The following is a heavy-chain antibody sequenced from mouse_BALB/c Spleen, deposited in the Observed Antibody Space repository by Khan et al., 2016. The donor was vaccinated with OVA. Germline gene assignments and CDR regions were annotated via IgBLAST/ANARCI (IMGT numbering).Heavy chain of an antibody. V-gene: IGHV1S136*01. CDR3: ARDYGRSFLFAY. CDR2: INPYTDGS. D-gene: IGHD1-1*01. CDR1: GYTFTKYI. Sequence: EVQLQESGPELVKPEASVKISCNASGYTFTKYIIHWVKQNPGQGLEWIGYINPYTDGSKYNEKFTGQATLTSDKSSSPAYMELSGLTSEDSAVYYCARDYGRSFLFAYWGQGTLVTVSA. J-gene: IGHJ3*01.